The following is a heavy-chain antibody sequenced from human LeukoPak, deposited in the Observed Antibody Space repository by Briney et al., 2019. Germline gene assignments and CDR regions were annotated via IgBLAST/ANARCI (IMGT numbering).Heavy chain of an antibody. Sequence: GESLKISCKGSGYSFTSYWIAWVRQMPGKGLEWMGIIYPGDSDSRYSPSFQGQVTISADKSISTAYLQWSSLKASDTAMYYCARLRTMVRDNWFDPWGQGTLVTVSS. J-gene: IGHJ5*02. CDR1: GYSFTSYW. V-gene: IGHV5-51*01. CDR2: IYPGDSDS. CDR3: ARLRTMVRDNWFDP. D-gene: IGHD3-10*01.